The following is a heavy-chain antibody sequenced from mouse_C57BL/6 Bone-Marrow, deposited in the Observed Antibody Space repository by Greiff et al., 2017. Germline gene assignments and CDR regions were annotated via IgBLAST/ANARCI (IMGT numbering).Heavy chain of an antibody. J-gene: IGHJ4*01. V-gene: IGHV1-76*01. CDR3: ARPLYYYGSSYLMDY. Sequence: VQLQQSGAELVRPGASVKLSCKASGYTFTDYYINWVKQRPGQGLEWIARIYPGSGNTYYNEKFKGKATLTAEKSSSNAYMQLSSLTSEDSAVYFCARPLYYYGSSYLMDYWGQGTSVTVSS. CDR1: GYTFTDYY. CDR2: IYPGSGNT. D-gene: IGHD1-1*01.